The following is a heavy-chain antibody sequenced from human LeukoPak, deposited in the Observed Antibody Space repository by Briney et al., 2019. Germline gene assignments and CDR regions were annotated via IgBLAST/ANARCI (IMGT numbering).Heavy chain of an antibody. J-gene: IGHJ4*02. V-gene: IGHV3-30-3*01. CDR2: ISHSGNEK. Sequence: GGSLRLSCAASGFTFSSFSMYWVRQAPGKGLEWVALISHSGNEKYYADSVEGRFTISRDNSRNTLFLQMNSLSVEDTAFYYCAKDLANSWTTDYWGQGTLVTVSS. CDR1: GFTFSSFS. D-gene: IGHD1-1*01. CDR3: AKDLANSWTTDY.